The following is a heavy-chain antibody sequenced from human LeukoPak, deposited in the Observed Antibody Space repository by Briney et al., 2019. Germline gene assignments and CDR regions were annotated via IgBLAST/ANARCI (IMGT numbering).Heavy chain of an antibody. CDR1: GGSISSYY. J-gene: IGHJ6*02. D-gene: IGHD4-11*01. CDR2: IYYSGST. V-gene: IGHV4-59*01. Sequence: SETLSLTCTVSGGSISSYYWSWIRQPPGKGLEWIGYIYYSGSTNYNPSLKSRVTISVDTSKSQFSLKLSSVTAADTAVYYCARDRTTVTPKATYYYGMDVWGQGTTVTVSS. CDR3: ARDRTTVTPKATYYYGMDV.